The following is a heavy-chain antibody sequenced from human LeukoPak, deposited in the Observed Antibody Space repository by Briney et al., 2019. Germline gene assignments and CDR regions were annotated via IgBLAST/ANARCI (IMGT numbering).Heavy chain of an antibody. Sequence: GGSLRLSCAASGFTFSSYGMHWVRQAPGKGLEWVAVIWYDGSNKYYADSVKGRFTISRDNSKNTLYLQMNSLRAEDTAVYYCARAEGYCSGGSCYSGNAFDIWGQGTMVTVSS. V-gene: IGHV3-33*08. CDR2: IWYDGSNK. J-gene: IGHJ3*02. CDR1: GFTFSSYG. CDR3: ARAEGYCSGGSCYSGNAFDI. D-gene: IGHD2-15*01.